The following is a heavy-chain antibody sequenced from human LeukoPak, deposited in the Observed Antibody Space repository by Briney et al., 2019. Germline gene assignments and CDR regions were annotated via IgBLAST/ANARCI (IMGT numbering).Heavy chain of an antibody. CDR1: GGTFSSYA. CDR3: AREHDFWSGYSGGYYYGMDV. J-gene: IGHJ6*02. CDR2: IIPILGIA. Sequence: ASVKVSCKASGGTFSSYAISWVRQAPGQGLEWMGRIIPILGIANYAQKFQGRVTITADKSTSTAYMELSSLRSEDTAVYYCAREHDFWSGYSGGYYYGMDVWGQGTTVTVSS. V-gene: IGHV1-69*04. D-gene: IGHD3-3*01.